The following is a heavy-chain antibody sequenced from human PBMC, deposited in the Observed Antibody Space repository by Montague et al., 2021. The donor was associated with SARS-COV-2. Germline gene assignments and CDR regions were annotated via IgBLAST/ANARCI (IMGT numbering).Heavy chain of an antibody. J-gene: IGHJ6*02. D-gene: IGHD6-19*01. V-gene: IGHV4-59*11. CDR2: IYYLGTT. CDR3: ARNGGAAVPGLLLGMDI. CDR1: GGSISGHY. Sequence: SETLSLTCIVSGGSISGHYWSWVRQTPEKGLEWMGYIYYLGTTNYNPSLTTRVTFSVDTSKNQLSLMLTSVTAADTGVYYCARNGGAAVPGLLLGMDIWGQGTTVTVSS.